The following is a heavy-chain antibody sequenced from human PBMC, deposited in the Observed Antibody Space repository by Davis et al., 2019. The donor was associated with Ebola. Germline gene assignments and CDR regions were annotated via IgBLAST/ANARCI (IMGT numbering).Heavy chain of an antibody. D-gene: IGHD3-16*01. CDR2: IDTTGDT. CDR1: GFIFSGYA. Sequence: GGSLRLSCAASGFIFSGYAMHWVRQAPGKGLEWVSAIDTTGDTYYPGSVKGRFSISRDNAKNSLYLQMNSLRAGDTAVYYCARSVRLGEPLDYWGQGTLVTVSS. V-gene: IGHV3-13*01. J-gene: IGHJ4*02. CDR3: ARSVRLGEPLDY.